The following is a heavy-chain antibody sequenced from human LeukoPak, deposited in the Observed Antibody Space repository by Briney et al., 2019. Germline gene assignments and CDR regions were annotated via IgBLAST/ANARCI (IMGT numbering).Heavy chain of an antibody. CDR3: AREITMVRGVIIAHFDY. J-gene: IGHJ4*02. CDR1: GGSFSGYY. D-gene: IGHD3-10*01. Sequence: PSETLSLTCAVYGGSFSGYYWSWIRQPPGKGLEWIGSIYYSGSTYYNPSLKSRVTISVDTSKNQFSLKLSSVTAADTAVYYCAREITMVRGVIIAHFDYWGQGTLVTVSS. CDR2: IYYSGST. V-gene: IGHV4-34*01.